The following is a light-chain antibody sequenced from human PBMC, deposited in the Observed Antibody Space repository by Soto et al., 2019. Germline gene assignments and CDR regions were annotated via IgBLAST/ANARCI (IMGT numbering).Light chain of an antibody. J-gene: IGLJ1*01. CDR1: SSDVGGYNY. V-gene: IGLV2-14*01. CDR2: EVS. CDR3: SSYTSSRAYV. Sequence: QSVLTQPSSASGSPGQAITISCTGTSSDVGGYNYVSWYQQQSGKAPKLTIHEVSNRPSGVSNRFSGSKSGNTASLNISGLQAEDEADYYCSSYTSSRAYVFGIGTKVTVL.